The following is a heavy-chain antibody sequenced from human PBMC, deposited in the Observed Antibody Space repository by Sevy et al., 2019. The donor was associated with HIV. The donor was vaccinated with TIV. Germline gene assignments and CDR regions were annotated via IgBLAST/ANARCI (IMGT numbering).Heavy chain of an antibody. D-gene: IGHD4-4*01. CDR1: GFTFSDYY. V-gene: IGHV3-11*01. CDR2: ISSSGSTI. J-gene: IGHJ3*02. CDR3: AREEGRDGYNNYAFDI. Sequence: GESLKISCAASGFTFSDYYMSWIRQAPGKGLEWVSYISSSGSTIYYADFVKGRFTISRDNAKNSLYLQMNSLRAEDTAVYYCAREEGRDGYNNYAFDIWGQGTMVTVSS.